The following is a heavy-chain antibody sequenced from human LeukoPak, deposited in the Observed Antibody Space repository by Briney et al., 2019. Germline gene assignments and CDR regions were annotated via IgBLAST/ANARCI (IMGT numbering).Heavy chain of an antibody. V-gene: IGHV3-23*01. D-gene: IGHD1-26*01. J-gene: IGHJ3*02. Sequence: PGGSLRLSCAASGFTFSSYAMSWVRQAPGKGLEWVSAISGSGGSTYYADSVKGRFTISRDNSKNTLYLQMNSLRAEDTAVYYCARDLMMGATTVGTPLAFDIWGQGTMVTVSS. CDR2: ISGSGGST. CDR3: ARDLMMGATTVGTPLAFDI. CDR1: GFTFSSYA.